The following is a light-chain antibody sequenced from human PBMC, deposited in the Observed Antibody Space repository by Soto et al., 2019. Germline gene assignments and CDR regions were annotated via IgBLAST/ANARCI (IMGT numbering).Light chain of an antibody. Sequence: EIVLTQSPGTLSLSPGERATLSCRASQSVSSNYLGWYQQKPGQAPRLLIYAASSRATGIPDRFSGSGSGTEFTLTISSLQPEDFATYYCLQDHDDSWTFGQGTKVDIK. CDR3: LQDHDDSWT. CDR2: AAS. CDR1: QSVSSNY. V-gene: IGKV3-20*01. J-gene: IGKJ1*01.